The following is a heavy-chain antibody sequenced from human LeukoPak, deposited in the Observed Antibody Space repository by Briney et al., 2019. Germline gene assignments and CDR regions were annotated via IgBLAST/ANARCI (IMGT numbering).Heavy chain of an antibody. Sequence: SETLSLTCTVSGRSISTTNIYWGWIRQPPGQGLEWIGSISYSGATYYNPSLKSRLTVPADTSKKEVSLRLNSVTAADTAVYYCARGGGYSGYDFGYWGQGTLVTVSS. J-gene: IGHJ4*02. CDR3: ARGGGYSGYDFGY. D-gene: IGHD5-12*01. CDR1: GRSISTTNIY. V-gene: IGHV4-39*01. CDR2: ISYSGAT.